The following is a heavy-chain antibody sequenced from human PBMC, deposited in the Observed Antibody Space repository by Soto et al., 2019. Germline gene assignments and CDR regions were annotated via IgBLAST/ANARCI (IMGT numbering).Heavy chain of an antibody. CDR3: AGGIAARPLGY. D-gene: IGHD6-6*01. J-gene: IGHJ4*02. V-gene: IGHV4-34*01. CDR2: INHSGST. Sequence: SETLSLTCAVYGGSFSGYYWSWIRQPPGKGLEWIGEINHSGSTNYNPSLKSRVTISVDRSKNQFSLKLSSVTAADTAVYYCAGGIAARPLGYWGQGTLVTVSS. CDR1: GGSFSGYY.